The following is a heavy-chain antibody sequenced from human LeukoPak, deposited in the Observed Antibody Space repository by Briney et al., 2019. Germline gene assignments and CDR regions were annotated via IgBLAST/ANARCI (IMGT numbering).Heavy chain of an antibody. Sequence: ASVKVSCKVSEYTLTELSMHWVRQAPGKGLEWMGGFDPEDGETIYAQKLQGRVTMTEDTSTDTAYMELSSLRSEDTAVYYCAKASDFNWFDPWGQGTLVTVSS. CDR2: FDPEDGET. V-gene: IGHV1-24*01. D-gene: IGHD2-21*02. J-gene: IGHJ5*02. CDR1: EYTLTELS. CDR3: AKASDFNWFDP.